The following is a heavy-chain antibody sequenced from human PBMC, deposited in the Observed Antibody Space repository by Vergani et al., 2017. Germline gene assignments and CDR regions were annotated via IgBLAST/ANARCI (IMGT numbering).Heavy chain of an antibody. CDR1: DDSIRRYY. Sequence: QVLVQESGPGLVKPSETLSLTCSVSDDSIRRYYFNWIRHFPGKGLEWIGYVFYTGNTYHNPSLKSRVTLSVDTPNNQFSLNLYSVTAADTAVYYCARGAVWWLRQIDSGDQGTRVTVSS. CDR2: VFYTGNT. V-gene: IGHV4-59*01. CDR3: ARGAVWWLRQIDS. D-gene: IGHD2-21*01. J-gene: IGHJ4*02.